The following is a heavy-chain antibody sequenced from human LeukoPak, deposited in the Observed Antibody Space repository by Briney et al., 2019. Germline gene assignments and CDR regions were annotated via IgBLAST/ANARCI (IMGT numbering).Heavy chain of an antibody. V-gene: IGHV4-59*12. CDR1: GGSISGYF. Sequence: SETLSLTCTVSGGSISGYFWSCIRQPPGQGLEFIGYIYYTGATLYNPSLKSRVTMSVDTSKNQFSLKLSSVTAADTAVYYCATDTVTTGFDYWGQGTLVTVSS. CDR2: IYYTGAT. J-gene: IGHJ4*02. CDR3: ATDTVTTGFDY. D-gene: IGHD4-17*01.